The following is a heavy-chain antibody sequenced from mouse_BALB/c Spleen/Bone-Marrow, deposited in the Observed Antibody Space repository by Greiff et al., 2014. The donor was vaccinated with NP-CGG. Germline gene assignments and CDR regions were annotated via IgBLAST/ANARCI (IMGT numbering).Heavy chain of an antibody. CDR2: INPSTGYT. CDR1: GYTFTSYW. D-gene: IGHD4-1*01. Sequence: VKLVESGAELAKPGASVKMSCKASGYTFTSYWMHWVKQRPGQGLEWIGYINPSTGYTEYNPKFKDKATLTADKSSSTAYMQLSSLTSEDSAVYYCARSRTGTYFDYWGQGTTLTVSS. J-gene: IGHJ2*01. CDR3: ARSRTGTYFDY. V-gene: IGHV1-7*01.